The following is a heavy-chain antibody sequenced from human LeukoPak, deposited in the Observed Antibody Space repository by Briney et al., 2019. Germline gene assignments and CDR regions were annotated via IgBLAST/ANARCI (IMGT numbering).Heavy chain of an antibody. CDR2: IIPIFGTA. V-gene: IGHV1-69*13. CDR1: GGTFTSYA. Sequence: SVKVSCKASGGTFTSYAISWVRQAPGQGLEWMGGIIPIFGTANYAQKFQGRVTITADESTSTAYMELSSLRSEDTAVYYCARDYGDYAFTFDPWGQGTLVTVSS. CDR3: ARDYGDYAFTFDP. D-gene: IGHD4-17*01. J-gene: IGHJ5*02.